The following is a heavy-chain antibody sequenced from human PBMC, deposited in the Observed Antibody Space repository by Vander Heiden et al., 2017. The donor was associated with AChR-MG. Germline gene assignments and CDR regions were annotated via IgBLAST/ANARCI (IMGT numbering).Heavy chain of an antibody. J-gene: IGHJ5*02. CDR2: IYSGGST. D-gene: IGHD6-13*01. CDR3: ARATWYSSSWYGAGGIGNWFDP. CDR1: GFTVSSNY. V-gene: IGHV3-53*02. Sequence: EVQLVETGGGLIQPGGSLRLSCAASGFTVSSNYMSWVRQDPGKGLEWVSVIYSGGSTYYADSVKGRFTISRDNSKNTLYLQMNSLRAEDTAVYYCARATWYSSSWYGAGGIGNWFDPWGQGTLVTVSS.